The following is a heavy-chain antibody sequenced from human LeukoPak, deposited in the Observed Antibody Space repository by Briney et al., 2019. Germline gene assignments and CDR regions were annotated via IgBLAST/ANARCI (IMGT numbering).Heavy chain of an antibody. CDR3: ARQYRLDYGGY. CDR1: GGTFSGYA. Sequence: ASVKVSCKASGGTFSGYAISWVRQAPGQGLEWMGWISAYNGNTNYAQKLQGRVTMTTDTSTSTAYMELRSLRSDDTAVYYCARQYRLDYGGYWGQGTLVTVSS. D-gene: IGHD4-17*01. V-gene: IGHV1-18*01. CDR2: ISAYNGNT. J-gene: IGHJ4*02.